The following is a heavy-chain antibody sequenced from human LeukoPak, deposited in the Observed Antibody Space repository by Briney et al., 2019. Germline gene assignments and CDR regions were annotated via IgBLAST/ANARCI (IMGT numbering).Heavy chain of an antibody. Sequence: QPGGSLRLSCAASGFTFSSYAMHWVRQAPGKGLEYVSGISSDGGSPFHVNSVKGRFTISRDNSKDTLYLQMGSLRAEDMAVYYCAREYCSGGRCQYYFDYWGQGTLVTASS. CDR3: AREYCSGGRCQYYFDY. J-gene: IGHJ4*02. CDR1: GFTFSSYA. V-gene: IGHV3-64*01. CDR2: ISSDGGSP. D-gene: IGHD2-15*01.